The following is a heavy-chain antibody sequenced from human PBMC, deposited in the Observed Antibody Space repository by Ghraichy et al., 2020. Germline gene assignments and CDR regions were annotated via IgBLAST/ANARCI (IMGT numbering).Heavy chain of an antibody. CDR1: GFTFNNAW. Sequence: GGSLRLSCAASGFTFNNAWMSWVRQAPGKGLDWVGRIKRNSDGGTADYAAPVKGRFTISRDDSKNTLYLKMNSLKTEDTAVYYCTTDRFDWGQGTLVTVSS. CDR2: IKRNSDGGTA. CDR3: TTDRFD. J-gene: IGHJ4*02. V-gene: IGHV3-15*01. D-gene: IGHD3-10*01.